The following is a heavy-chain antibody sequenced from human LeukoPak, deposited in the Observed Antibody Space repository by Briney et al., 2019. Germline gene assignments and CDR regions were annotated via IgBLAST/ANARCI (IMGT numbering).Heavy chain of an antibody. CDR2: IYTSGST. D-gene: IGHD3-3*01. J-gene: IGHJ4*02. Sequence: PSETLSLTCTVSGGSISSYYRSWIRQPAGKGLEWIGRIYTSGSTNYNPSLKSRVTMSVDTSRNQFSLKLSSVTAADTAVYYCARDREFLSYDFWSGYYDYWGQGTLVTVSS. CDR3: ARDREFLSYDFWSGYYDY. V-gene: IGHV4-4*07. CDR1: GGSISSYY.